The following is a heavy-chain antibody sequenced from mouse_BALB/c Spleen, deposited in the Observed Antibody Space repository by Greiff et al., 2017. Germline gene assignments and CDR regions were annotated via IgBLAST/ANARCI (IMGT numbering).Heavy chain of an antibody. D-gene: IGHD2-3*01. Sequence: EVQLVESGPSLVKPSQTLSLTCSVTGDSITSGYWNWIRKFPGNKLEYMGYISYSGSTYYNPSLKSRISITRDTSKNQYYLQLNSVTTEDTATYYCARGLLRIRAMDYWGQGTSVTVSS. CDR3: ARGLLRIRAMDY. CDR2: ISYSGST. J-gene: IGHJ4*01. V-gene: IGHV3-8*02. CDR1: GDSITSGY.